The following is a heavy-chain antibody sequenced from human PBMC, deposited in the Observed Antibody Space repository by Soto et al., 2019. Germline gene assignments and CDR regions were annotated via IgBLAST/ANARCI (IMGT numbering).Heavy chain of an antibody. V-gene: IGHV3-30-3*01. CDR2: ISYDGSNK. CDR3: AREGDSGSYPRPAAFDI. Sequence: QVQLVESGGGVVQPGRSLRLSCAASGFTFSSYAMHWVRQAPGKGLEWVAVISYDGSNKYYADSVKGRFTISRDNSKNTLDLQMNSLRAEGTAVYYCAREGDSGSYPRPAAFDIWCQGTMVTVSS. D-gene: IGHD1-26*01. CDR1: GFTFSSYA. J-gene: IGHJ3*02.